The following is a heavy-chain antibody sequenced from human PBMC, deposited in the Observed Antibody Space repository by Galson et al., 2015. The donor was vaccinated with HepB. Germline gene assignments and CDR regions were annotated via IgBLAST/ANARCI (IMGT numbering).Heavy chain of an antibody. CDR3: TKGAGTPYYFDY. CDR2: ISYDGSNK. D-gene: IGHD6-19*01. Sequence: SLRLSCAASGFTFSSYGMHWVRQAPGKGLEWVAVISYDGSNKYYADSVKGRFTISRDNSKNTLYLQMNSLRAEDTAVYYCTKGAGTPYYFDYWGQGTLVTVSS. J-gene: IGHJ4*02. CDR1: GFTFSSYG. V-gene: IGHV3-30*18.